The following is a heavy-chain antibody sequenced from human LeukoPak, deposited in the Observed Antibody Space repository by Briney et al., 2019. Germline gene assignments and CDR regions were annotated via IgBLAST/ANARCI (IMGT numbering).Heavy chain of an antibody. D-gene: IGHD2-21*02. V-gene: IGHV3-23*01. Sequence: GESLRLSCAASGFTFSSYAMSWVRQAPGKGLEWVSAINGSGGSTYYADSVKGRFTISRDNSKNTPYLQMNSLRAEDTAVYYCAKAYCGGDCYRPNDAFDIWGQGTMVTVSS. J-gene: IGHJ3*02. CDR1: GFTFSSYA. CDR3: AKAYCGGDCYRPNDAFDI. CDR2: INGSGGST.